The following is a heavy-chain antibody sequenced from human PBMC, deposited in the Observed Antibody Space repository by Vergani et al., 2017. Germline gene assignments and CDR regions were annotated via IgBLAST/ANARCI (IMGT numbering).Heavy chain of an antibody. D-gene: IGHD3-22*01. CDR1: GFTFSSYS. CDR3: ARVRDRDYYDSSGYYYGYYYGMDV. V-gene: IGHV3-21*05. Sequence: EVQLVESGGGLVKPGGSLRLSCAASGFTFSSYSMNWVRQAPGKGLEWVSYISSSSSTIYYADSVKGRFTISRDNAKNTLYLQMNSLRAEDTAVYYCARVRDRDYYDSSGYYYGYYYGMDVWGQGTTVTVSS. J-gene: IGHJ6*02. CDR2: ISSSSSTI.